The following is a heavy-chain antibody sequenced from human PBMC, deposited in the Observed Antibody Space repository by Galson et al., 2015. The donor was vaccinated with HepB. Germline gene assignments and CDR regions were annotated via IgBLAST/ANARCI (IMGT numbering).Heavy chain of an antibody. V-gene: IGHV3-20*04. Sequence: SLRLSCAASGFNFEDYGMSWVRQAPGKGPEWVSGINWNGGSTRYADSVKGRWTISRDNAKNSLYLQMNSLRAEDTAFYYCSRGLNYFGSWGQGTLVTVSS. CDR3: SRGLNYFGS. CDR1: GFNFEDYG. CDR2: INWNGGST. J-gene: IGHJ4*02.